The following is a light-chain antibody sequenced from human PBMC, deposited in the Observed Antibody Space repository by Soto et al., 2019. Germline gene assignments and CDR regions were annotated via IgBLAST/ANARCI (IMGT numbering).Light chain of an antibody. J-gene: IGKJ1*01. CDR2: DAS. V-gene: IGKV3-15*01. Sequence: EIVMTQSPATLSVSPGEGATVSCRASQSVSSHLAWYQHKPGQAPRLLFYDASTRATGIPARFSASGSGTEFTLTISSLQSEDFAVYYCQHYGSSPRTFGRGTKVDIK. CDR1: QSVSSH. CDR3: QHYGSSPRT.